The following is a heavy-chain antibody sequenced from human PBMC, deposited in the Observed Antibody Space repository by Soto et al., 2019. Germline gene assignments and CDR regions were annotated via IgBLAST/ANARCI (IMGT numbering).Heavy chain of an antibody. V-gene: IGHV3-48*04. Sequence: GGSLRLSCAASGFTFSSYSMNWVRQAPGKGLEWVSYISSSSSTIYYADSVKGRFTISRDNAKNSLYLQMNSLRAEDTAVYYCARVANYDILTGSTDYWGQGTLVTVSS. J-gene: IGHJ4*02. CDR1: GFTFSSYS. CDR2: ISSSSSTI. CDR3: ARVANYDILTGSTDY. D-gene: IGHD3-9*01.